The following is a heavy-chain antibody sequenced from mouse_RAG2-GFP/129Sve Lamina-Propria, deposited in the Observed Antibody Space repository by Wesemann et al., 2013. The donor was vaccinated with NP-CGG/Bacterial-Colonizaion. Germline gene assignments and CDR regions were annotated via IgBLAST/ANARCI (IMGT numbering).Heavy chain of an antibody. CDR1: GYTFTSYW. CDR2: IHPNSGST. V-gene: IGHV1-64*01. J-gene: IGHJ2*01. Sequence: QVQLQQPGAELVRPGTSVKLSCKASGYTFTSYWMHWVKQRPGQGLEWIGMIHPNSGSTNYNEKFKSKATLTVDKSSSTAYMQLSSLTSEDSAVYYCAQLGRRYFDYWGQGTTLTVSS. D-gene: IGHD4-1*02. CDR3: AQLGRRYFDY.